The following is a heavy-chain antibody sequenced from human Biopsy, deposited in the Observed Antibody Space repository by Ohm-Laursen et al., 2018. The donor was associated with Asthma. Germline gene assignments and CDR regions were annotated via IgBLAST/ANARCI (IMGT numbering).Heavy chain of an antibody. CDR1: GFTVSSNG. J-gene: IGHJ6*02. D-gene: IGHD3-22*01. V-gene: IGHV3-53*01. CDR3: ARDANIYYDSSGYYYNYYYGMDV. Sequence: SLRLSCSASGFTVSSNGMSWVRQPPGKGLEWVSVIYSGGGTFYADSVKGRFTISRDNSKNSLYLQMNSLRAEDTAVYYCARDANIYYDSSGYYYNYYYGMDVWGQGTTVTVSS. CDR2: IYSGGGT.